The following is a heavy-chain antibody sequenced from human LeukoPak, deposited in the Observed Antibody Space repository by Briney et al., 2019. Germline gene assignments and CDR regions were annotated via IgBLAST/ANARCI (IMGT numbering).Heavy chain of an antibody. Sequence: GGSLRLSCAASGFTFSSYAMSWVRQAPGKGLEWVSVIGGSSATTYYADSGKGRFTISRDNSKNMLHLQMSSLRAEDTAVYYCAKARYNSGWYDDWGQGTLVTVSS. J-gene: IGHJ4*02. V-gene: IGHV3-23*01. CDR3: AKARYNSGWYDD. CDR1: GFTFSSYA. D-gene: IGHD6-13*01. CDR2: IGGSSATT.